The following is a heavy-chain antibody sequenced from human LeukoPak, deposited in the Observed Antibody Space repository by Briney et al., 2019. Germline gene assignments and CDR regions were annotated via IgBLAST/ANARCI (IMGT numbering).Heavy chain of an antibody. Sequence: GGSLRLSCAASGFTVSSSYISWVRQTPGKGLEWVSVIYSGGSTYYADSVKGRFTISRDNSKNTLYLQMNSLRAEDTAVYYCARDLVRLRLKGMDVWGQGTTVTVSS. CDR2: IYSGGST. V-gene: IGHV3-53*05. D-gene: IGHD3-16*01. J-gene: IGHJ6*02. CDR3: ARDLVRLRLKGMDV. CDR1: GFTVSSSY.